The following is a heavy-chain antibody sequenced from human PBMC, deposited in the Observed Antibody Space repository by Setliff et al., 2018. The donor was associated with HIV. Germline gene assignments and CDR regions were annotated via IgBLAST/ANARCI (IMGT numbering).Heavy chain of an antibody. CDR2: INPTGGST. CDR3: ARCQQIVNWFDP. J-gene: IGHJ5*02. Sequence: ASVKVSCKPSGYSFTNHYMHWVRQAPGQGLEWMGVINPTGGSTRNTQKFQGRVAMTRDTSTSTVYMELSSLRSEDTAVYYCARCQQIVNWFDPWGQGTLVTVSS. V-gene: IGHV1-46*01. D-gene: IGHD3-22*01. CDR1: GYSFTNHY.